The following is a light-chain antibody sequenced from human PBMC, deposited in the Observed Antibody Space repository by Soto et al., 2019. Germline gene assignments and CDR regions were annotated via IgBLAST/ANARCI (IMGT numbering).Light chain of an antibody. J-gene: IGLJ1*01. CDR3: CSYAGEYKYV. V-gene: IGLV2-11*01. CDR1: TSDVGGYNF. CDR2: DVN. Sequence: QSALTQPASVSGSPGQSITISCSGTTSDVGGYNFASWYQQHPGAAPKLLIHDVNKRPPGVPDRFSASKSGNTASLTISGLQAEDEADYYCCSYAGEYKYVFGSGTKVTVL.